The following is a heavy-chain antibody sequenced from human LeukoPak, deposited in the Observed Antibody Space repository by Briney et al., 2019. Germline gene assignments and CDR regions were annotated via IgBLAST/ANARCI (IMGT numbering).Heavy chain of an antibody. D-gene: IGHD3-10*01. CDR3: ARASQDEKVTSKSFFGYYYMDV. V-gene: IGHV4-59*01. Sequence: SETLSLSCTVSGDSITSYYWTWIRQPPGKGLEWIAYIYNTGGATYNASLKSRVTTSVDTSKNQVSLQLTSVTAADTGVYYCARASQDEKVTSKSFFGYYYMDVWGKGTTVTVSS. CDR1: GDSITSYY. CDR2: IYNTGGA. J-gene: IGHJ6*03.